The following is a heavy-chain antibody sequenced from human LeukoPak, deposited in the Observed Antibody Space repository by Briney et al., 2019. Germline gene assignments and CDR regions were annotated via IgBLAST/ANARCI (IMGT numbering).Heavy chain of an antibody. Sequence: PGRSLRLSCAASGFTFSSYGMHWVRQAPGKGLEWVAVISYDGSNKYYADSVKGRFTISRDNSKNTLYLQMNSLRAEDTAVYYCAKDLRYCSSTSCSYYYYYYYYMDVWGKGTTVTVSS. CDR2: ISYDGSNK. CDR1: GFTFSSYG. CDR3: AKDLRYCSSTSCSYYYYYYYYMDV. D-gene: IGHD2-2*01. V-gene: IGHV3-30*18. J-gene: IGHJ6*03.